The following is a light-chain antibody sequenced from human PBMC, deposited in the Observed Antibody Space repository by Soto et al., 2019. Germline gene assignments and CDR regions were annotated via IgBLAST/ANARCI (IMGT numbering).Light chain of an antibody. CDR2: KAS. Sequence: DIQMTQSPSTLSGSVGDRVTITCRASRTISSWLAWYQQKPGKAPKLLIYKASTLKSGVPSRFSGSGSGTEFTLTISSLQPDDFATYYCQHYNSYSEALGQGTKV. CDR1: RTISSW. V-gene: IGKV1-5*03. J-gene: IGKJ1*01. CDR3: QHYNSYSEA.